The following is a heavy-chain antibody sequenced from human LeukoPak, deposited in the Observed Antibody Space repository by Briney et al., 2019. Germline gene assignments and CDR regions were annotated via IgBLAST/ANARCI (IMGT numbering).Heavy chain of an antibody. CDR2: ISGSGGST. CDR3: ATHCGGDCYPIGYFDY. CDR1: GFTFSSYA. D-gene: IGHD2-21*02. Sequence: GGSLRLSCAASGFTFSSYAMSWVRQAPVKGLEWVSAISGSGGSTYYADSVKGRFTISRDNSKNTLYLQMNSLRAEDTAVYYCATHCGGDCYPIGYFDYWGQGTLVTVSS. J-gene: IGHJ4*02. V-gene: IGHV3-23*01.